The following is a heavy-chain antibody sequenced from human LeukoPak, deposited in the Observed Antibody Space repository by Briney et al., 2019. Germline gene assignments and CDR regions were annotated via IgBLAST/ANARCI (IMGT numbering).Heavy chain of an antibody. J-gene: IGHJ1*01. CDR3: ARTYCSSTSCYAEYFQH. D-gene: IGHD2-2*01. V-gene: IGHV5-51*01. Sequence: GESLKISCKGSGYSFTSYWIGWVRQMPGKGLEWMGIIYPGDSDTRYSPSFQGQVTISADKSISTAYLQWSSLKASDTAMYYCARTYCSSTSCYAEYFQHWGQGTLVTVSS. CDR2: IYPGDSDT. CDR1: GYSFTSYW.